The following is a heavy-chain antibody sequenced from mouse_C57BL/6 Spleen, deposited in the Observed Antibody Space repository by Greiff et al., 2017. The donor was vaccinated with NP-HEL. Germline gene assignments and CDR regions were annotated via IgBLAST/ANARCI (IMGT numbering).Heavy chain of an antibody. CDR3: ASRWFDY. CDR1: GYAFSSSW. D-gene: IGHD2-3*01. CDR2: IYPGDGDT. V-gene: IGHV1-82*01. Sequence: QVQLQQSGPELVKPGASVKISCKASGYAFSSSWMNWVKQRPGKGLEWIGRIYPGDGDTNYNGKFKGKATLTADRSSSTAYMQLSSLTSEDSAVYFCASRWFDYWGQGTTLTVSS. J-gene: IGHJ2*01.